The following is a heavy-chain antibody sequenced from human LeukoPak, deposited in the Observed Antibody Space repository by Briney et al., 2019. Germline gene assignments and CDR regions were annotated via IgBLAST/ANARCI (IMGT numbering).Heavy chain of an antibody. J-gene: IGHJ6*03. D-gene: IGHD1-1*01. V-gene: IGHV1-69*06. CDR2: IIPIFGTA. CDR3: ARDGVSETQEEGTYYYYYMDV. CDR1: VRTFSSYA. Sequence: SEKSSCKASVRTFSSYAIIWVRQAPGQGLECMGGIIPIFGTANYAQKFQGRVTITADKSTSTAYMQLSSLRSEDTAVYYCARDGVSETQEEGTYYYYYMDVWGKGTTVTVSS.